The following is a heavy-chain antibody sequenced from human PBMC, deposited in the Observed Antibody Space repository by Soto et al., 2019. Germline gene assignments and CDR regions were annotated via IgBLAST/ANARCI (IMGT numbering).Heavy chain of an antibody. CDR3: ARRSYLRFVEWLLGYYGMDV. V-gene: IGHV4-39*01. D-gene: IGHD3-3*01. CDR1: GGSISSSSYY. J-gene: IGHJ6*02. CDR2: IYYSGST. Sequence: SETLSLTCTVSGGSISSSSYYWGWIRQPPGKGLEWIGSIYYSGSTYYNPSLKSRVTISVDTSKNQFSLKLSSVTAADTAVYYCARRSYLRFVEWLLGYYGMDVWGQRTTVTVSS.